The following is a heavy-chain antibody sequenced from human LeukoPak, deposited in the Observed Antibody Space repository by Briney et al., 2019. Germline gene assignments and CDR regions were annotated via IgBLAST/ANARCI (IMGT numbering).Heavy chain of an antibody. CDR3: ARDRRYYDSSGTVYFDAMDV. Sequence: SETLSLTCTVSGGSISSYYWSWIRQPPGKGLEWIGYIYYSGSTNYNLSLKSRVTISVDTSKNQFSLKLTSVTAADTAVYYCARDRRYYDSSGTVYFDAMDVWGQGTTVTVSS. D-gene: IGHD3-22*01. J-gene: IGHJ6*02. V-gene: IGHV4-59*01. CDR2: IYYSGST. CDR1: GGSISSYY.